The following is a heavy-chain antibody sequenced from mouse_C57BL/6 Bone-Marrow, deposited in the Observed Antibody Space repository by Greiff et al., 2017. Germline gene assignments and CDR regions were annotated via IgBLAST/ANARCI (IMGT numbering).Heavy chain of an antibody. J-gene: IGHJ4*01. V-gene: IGHV5-9-1*02. CDR3: TREGGSYARDY. CDR1: GFTFSSYA. Sequence: EVMLVESGEGLVKPGGSLKLSCAASGFTFSSYAMSWVRQTPEKRLEWVAYISSGGDYIYYADTVKGRFTISRDNARNTLYLQMSSLKSEDTAMYYCTREGGSYARDYWGQGTSVTVAS. CDR2: ISSGGDYI. D-gene: IGHD1-1*02.